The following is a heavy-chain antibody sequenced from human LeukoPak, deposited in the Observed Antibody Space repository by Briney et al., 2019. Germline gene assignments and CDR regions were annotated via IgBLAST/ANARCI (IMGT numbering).Heavy chain of an antibody. J-gene: IGHJ6*02. CDR3: AKGGVPYCSSTSCYDHYYYGMDV. V-gene: IGHV3-23*01. CDR2: ISGSGGST. D-gene: IGHD2-2*01. Sequence: GGSLRLSCAASGFTFSSYAMSWVRQAPGKGLEWFSAISGSGGSTYYADSVKGRFTISRDNSKNTLYLQMNSLRAEDTAVYYCAKGGVPYCSSTSCYDHYYYGMDVWGQGTTVTVSS. CDR1: GFTFSSYA.